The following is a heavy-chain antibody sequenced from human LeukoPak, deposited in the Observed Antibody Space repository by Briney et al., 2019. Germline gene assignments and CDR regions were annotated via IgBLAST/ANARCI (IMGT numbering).Heavy chain of an antibody. CDR2: IIPIFGTA. CDR3: ARVIVATKQINYYYYYMDV. J-gene: IGHJ6*03. CDR1: GGTFSSYA. D-gene: IGHD5-12*01. V-gene: IGHV1-69*05. Sequence: SVKVSCKASGGTFSSYAISWVRQAPGQGLEWMGGIIPIFGTANYAQKFQGRVTITTDESTSTAYMELSSLRSEDTAVYYCARVIVATKQINYYYYYMDVWGKGTTVTVSS.